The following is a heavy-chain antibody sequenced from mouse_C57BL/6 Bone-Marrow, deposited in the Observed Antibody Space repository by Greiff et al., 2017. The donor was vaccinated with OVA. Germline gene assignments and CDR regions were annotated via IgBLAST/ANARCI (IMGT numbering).Heavy chain of an antibody. D-gene: IGHD2-4*01. CDR3: AKGGYDSWYFDV. Sequence: EVQRVESGGGLVQPGGSLKLSCAASGFTFSDYGMAWARQAPRKGSEWVAFISNLAYSIYYAGTVTGRFTISRENAKNTLYLEMSSLRSEDTAMYYCAKGGYDSWYFDVWGTGTTVTVSS. CDR1: GFTFSDYG. J-gene: IGHJ1*03. CDR2: ISNLAYSI. V-gene: IGHV5-15*01.